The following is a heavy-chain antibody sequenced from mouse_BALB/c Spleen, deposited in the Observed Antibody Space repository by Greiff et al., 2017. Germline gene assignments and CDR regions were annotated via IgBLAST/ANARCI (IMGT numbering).Heavy chain of an antibody. V-gene: IGHV3-2*02. CDR2: ISYSGST. D-gene: IGHD2-1*01. CDR3: ADGNGDY. Sequence: EVKLEESGPGLVKPSQSLSLTCTVTGYSITSDYAWNWIRQFPGNKLEWMGYISYSGSTSYNPSLKSRISITRDTSKNQFFLQLNSVTTEDTATYYCADGNGDYWGQGTTLTVSS. CDR1: GYSITSDYA. J-gene: IGHJ2*01.